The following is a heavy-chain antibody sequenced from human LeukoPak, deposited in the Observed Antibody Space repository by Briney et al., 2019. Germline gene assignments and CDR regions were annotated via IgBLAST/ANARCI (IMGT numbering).Heavy chain of an antibody. D-gene: IGHD5-24*01. CDR1: GGSFSGYY. CDR2: INHSGST. J-gene: IGHJ4*02. Sequence: TSETLSLTRAVYGGSFSGYYWSWIRQPPGKGLEWIGEINHSGSTNYNPSLKSRVTISVDTSKNQFSLKLSSVTAADTAVYYCGSVGYNPRFDYWGQGTLVTVSS. V-gene: IGHV4-34*01. CDR3: GSVGYNPRFDY.